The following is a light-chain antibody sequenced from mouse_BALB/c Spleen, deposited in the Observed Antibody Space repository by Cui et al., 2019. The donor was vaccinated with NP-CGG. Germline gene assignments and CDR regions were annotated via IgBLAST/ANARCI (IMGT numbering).Light chain of an antibody. CDR2: GTN. Sequence: QAVVTQESALPTSPGETVTLTCRSSTGAATTSHYANWVQEKPDHLFTGLIGGTNNRAPGVPARFSGSLIGDKAALTITGAQTEDEAIYFCALWYSNHWGFGGGTKLTVL. CDR1: TGAATTSHY. V-gene: IGLV1*01. J-gene: IGLJ1*01. CDR3: ALWYSNHWG.